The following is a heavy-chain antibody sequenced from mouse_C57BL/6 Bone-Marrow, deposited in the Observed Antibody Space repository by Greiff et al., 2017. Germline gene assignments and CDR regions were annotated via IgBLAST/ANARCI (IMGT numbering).Heavy chain of an antibody. Sequence: VQLQQSGPELVKPGASVKISCKASGYTFTDYYMNWVKPSHGKSLEWIGDLNPNNGGPSSNQKFKGNATLTVDKSSSTAYMELRSLTSEDSAVYYCARHPSWFAYWGQGTLVTVSA. CDR1: GYTFTDYY. V-gene: IGHV1-26*01. CDR2: LNPNNGGP. J-gene: IGHJ3*01. CDR3: ARHPSWFAY.